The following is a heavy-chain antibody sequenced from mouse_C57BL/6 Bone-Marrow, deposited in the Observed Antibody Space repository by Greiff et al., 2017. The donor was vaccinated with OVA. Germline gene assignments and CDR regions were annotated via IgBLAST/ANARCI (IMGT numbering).Heavy chain of an antibody. CDR3: ARSSTGTDFDY. D-gene: IGHD4-1*02. V-gene: IGHV1-64*01. Sequence: VKLQQPGAELVKPGASVKLSCKASGYTFTSYWMHWVKQRPGQGLEWIGMIHPNSGSTNYNEKFKSKATLTVDKSSSTAYMQLSSLTSEDSAVYYCARSSTGTDFDYWGQGTTLTVSS. CDR1: GYTFTSYW. J-gene: IGHJ2*01. CDR2: IHPNSGST.